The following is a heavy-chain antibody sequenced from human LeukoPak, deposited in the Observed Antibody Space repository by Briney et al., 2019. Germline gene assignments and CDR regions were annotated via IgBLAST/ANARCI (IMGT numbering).Heavy chain of an antibody. CDR3: ARAGWFGPNWFDP. V-gene: IGHV4-59*01. CDR2: IYYSGST. Sequence: SETLSLTCSVSDDSITMYYWTWIRQPPGKGLEWIGSIYYSGSTYYNPSLKSRVTISVDTSKNQFYLKLSSVTASDTAVYYCARAGWFGPNWFDPWGQGTLVTVSS. CDR1: DDSITMYY. D-gene: IGHD3-10*01. J-gene: IGHJ5*02.